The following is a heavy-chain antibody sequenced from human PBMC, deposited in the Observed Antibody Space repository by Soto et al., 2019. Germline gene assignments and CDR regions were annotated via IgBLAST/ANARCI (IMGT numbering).Heavy chain of an antibody. Sequence: SVSNAWMKWVRQAPGKGLEWVGRIKSKTDGGTTDYAAPVKGRFTISRDDSKNTLYLQMNSLKTEDTAVYYCSARGMATRFDYWGQGTLVTVSS. CDR2: IKSKTDGGTT. D-gene: IGHD5-12*01. J-gene: IGHJ4*02. CDR3: SARGMATRFDY. CDR1: SVSNAW. V-gene: IGHV3-15*07.